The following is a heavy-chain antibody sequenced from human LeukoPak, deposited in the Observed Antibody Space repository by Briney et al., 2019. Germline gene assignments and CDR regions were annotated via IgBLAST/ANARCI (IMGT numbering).Heavy chain of an antibody. Sequence: SETLSLTCAVYGGSFSGYYWSWIRQPPGKGLEWIGEINHSGSTNYNPSLKSRVTISVDTSKNQFSLKLSTVTAADTAVYYCSRPNNVLLWVGEKREYMEGRGKG. V-gene: IGHV4-34*01. D-gene: IGHD3-10*01. CDR3: SRPNNVLLWVGEKREYMEG. CDR2: INHSGST. J-gene: IGHJ6*03. CDR1: GGSFSGYY.